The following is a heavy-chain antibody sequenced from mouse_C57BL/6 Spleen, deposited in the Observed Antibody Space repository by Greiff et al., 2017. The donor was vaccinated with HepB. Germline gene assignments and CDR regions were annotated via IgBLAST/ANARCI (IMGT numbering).Heavy chain of an antibody. Sequence: QVQLQQSGAELARPGASVKLSCKASGYTFTSYGISWVKQRTGQGLEWIGEIYPRSGNTYYNEKFKGKATLTADKSSRTAYMELRSLTSEDSAVYFCARAEGSSGRYYYAMDYWGQGTSVTVSS. V-gene: IGHV1-81*01. CDR3: ARAEGSSGRYYYAMDY. CDR2: IYPRSGNT. CDR1: GYTFTSYG. J-gene: IGHJ4*01. D-gene: IGHD3-2*02.